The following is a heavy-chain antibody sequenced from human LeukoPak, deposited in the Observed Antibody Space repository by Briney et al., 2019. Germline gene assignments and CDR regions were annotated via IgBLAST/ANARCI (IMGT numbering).Heavy chain of an antibody. CDR3: ARDHCDDAACYPFDR. CDR2: VYLGGST. J-gene: IGHJ4*02. D-gene: IGHD2-21*01. CDR1: GASFNYYY. Sequence: PSETLSLTCNVSGASFNYYYWSWIRQPAGKGLEWIGRVYLGGSTNYNPSLKSRVMMSLDKANNQFSLRLGSVTAADTAIYYCARDHCDDAACYPFDRWGQGTLVTVSS. V-gene: IGHV4-4*07.